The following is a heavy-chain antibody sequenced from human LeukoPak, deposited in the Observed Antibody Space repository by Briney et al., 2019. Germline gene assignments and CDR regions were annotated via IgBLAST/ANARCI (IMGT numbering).Heavy chain of an antibody. CDR1: GYTFTGYY. J-gene: IGHJ4*02. V-gene: IGHV1-2*02. CDR2: INPNSGGT. CDR3: ASSRITMVRGVNEREPLDY. D-gene: IGHD3-10*01. Sequence: GASVKVSCKASGYTFTGYYMHWVRQAPGQGLEWMGWINPNSGGTNYAQKFQGRVTMTRDTSISTAYMELSRLRSDDTAVYYCASSRITMVRGVNEREPLDYWGQGTLVTVSS.